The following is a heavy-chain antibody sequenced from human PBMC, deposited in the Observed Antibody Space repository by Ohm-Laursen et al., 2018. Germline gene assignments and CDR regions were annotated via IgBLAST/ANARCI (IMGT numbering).Heavy chain of an antibody. CDR2: INYSGNT. J-gene: IGHJ4*02. CDR3: ARAGIWTAYWDY. V-gene: IGHV4-59*01. Sequence: SETLSLTCTVSGGAISNYYWSWIRQPPGKGLEWIGHINYSGNTNYNPSLKSRVTISVDTSKNQFSLKLYSATVADTAVYYCARAGIWTAYWDYWGQGALVTVSS. D-gene: IGHD3/OR15-3a*01. CDR1: GGAISNYY.